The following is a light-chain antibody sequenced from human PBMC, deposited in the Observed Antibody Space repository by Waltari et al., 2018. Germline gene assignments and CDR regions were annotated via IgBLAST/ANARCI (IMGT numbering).Light chain of an antibody. CDR2: RNN. CDR3: AAWDDSLSGHCV. Sequence: QSVLTQPPSASGTPGQRVTISCSGSSSNIGSNYVYWYQHLPGTAPKLLIYRNNQRPSGVPDRFSGSKSGTSASLAISGLRSEDEADYYCAAWDDSLSGHCVFGGGTKLTVL. V-gene: IGLV1-47*01. CDR1: SSNIGSNY. J-gene: IGLJ3*02.